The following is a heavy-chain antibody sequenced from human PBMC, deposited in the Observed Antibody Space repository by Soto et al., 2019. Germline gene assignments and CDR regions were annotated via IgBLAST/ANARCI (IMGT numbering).Heavy chain of an antibody. J-gene: IGHJ5*02. CDR2: INPSGRST. CDR3: ARDQSADTSGYSYWSFDP. D-gene: IGHD3-22*01. V-gene: IGHV1-46*01. Sequence: GASVKVSCKTSGFIFTNYWMHWVRQAPGQGLEWMGVINPSGRSTIYAQKLQGRFTMTRDTSTTTLYMELSSLKSEDTAVYYCARDQSADTSGYSYWSFDPWGQGTLVTVSS. CDR1: GFIFTNYW.